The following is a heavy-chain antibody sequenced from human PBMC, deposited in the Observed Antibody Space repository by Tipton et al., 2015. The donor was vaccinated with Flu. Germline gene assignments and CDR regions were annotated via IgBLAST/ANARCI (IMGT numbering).Heavy chain of an antibody. J-gene: IGHJ5*01. CDR3: ARVLFGWVES. CDR2: LYYTGDG. V-gene: IGHV4-39*07. D-gene: IGHD3-16*01. Sequence: TLSLTCTVSGVSISSTNDIWGWVRQPPGKGLEWIGSLYYTGDGYYNPSLKSRVTISVDMSKNQLSLHLTSVTAADTAVYYCARVLFGWVESWAQGTLVTVSS. CDR1: GVSISSTNDI.